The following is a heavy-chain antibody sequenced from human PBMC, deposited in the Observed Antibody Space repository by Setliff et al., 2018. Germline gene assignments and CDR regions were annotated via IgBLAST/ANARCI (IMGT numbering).Heavy chain of an antibody. CDR2: IYSGDRNT. D-gene: IGHD1-7*01. CDR1: GSMFSSFT. V-gene: IGHV3-23*03. CDR3: AKPQVELRWGFES. J-gene: IGHJ4*02. Sequence: GGSLRLSCTGSGSMFSSFTLNWVRQAPGKGLEWVSTIYSGDRNTFYTDSVKGRFTIFRDGSKNTLFLHMTSLRAEDTAVYYCAKPQVELRWGFESWGQGTPVTVSS.